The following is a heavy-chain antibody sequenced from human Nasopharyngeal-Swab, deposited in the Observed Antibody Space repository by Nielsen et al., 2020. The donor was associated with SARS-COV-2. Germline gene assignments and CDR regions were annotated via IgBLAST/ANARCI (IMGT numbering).Heavy chain of an antibody. J-gene: IGHJ4*02. CDR2: INHSGST. D-gene: IGHD2-2*01. V-gene: IGHV4-34*01. CDR3: ARGSVVPAAPAVDYFDY. Sequence: PGKGLEWIGEINHSGSTNYNPSLKSRVTISVDTSKNQFSLKLSSVTAADTAVYYCARGSVVPAAPAVDYFDYWGQGTLVTVS.